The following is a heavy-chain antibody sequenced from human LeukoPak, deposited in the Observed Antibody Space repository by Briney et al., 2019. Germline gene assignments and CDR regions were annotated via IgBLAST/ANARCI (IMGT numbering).Heavy chain of an antibody. J-gene: IGHJ5*02. V-gene: IGHV3-53*01. CDR2: IYTSGGT. CDR3: ARSSPVPSASDWFDP. D-gene: IGHD2-2*01. CDR1: GFTVSSNY. Sequence: GGSLRLSCAASGFTVSSNYMSWVRQAPGKGLEWVSVIYTSGGTYYADSVKGRFTISRDNVENTRFLQMNSLRVEDTAVYYCARSSPVPSASDWFDPWGQGTLVTVSS.